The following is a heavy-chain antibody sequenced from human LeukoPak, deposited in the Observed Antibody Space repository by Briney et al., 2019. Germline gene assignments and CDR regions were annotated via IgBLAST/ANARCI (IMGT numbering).Heavy chain of an antibody. V-gene: IGHV4-39*01. J-gene: IGHJ4*02. CDR2: IYYSGST. CDR1: GGSISSSSYY. Sequence: SETLSLTCTVSGGSISSSSYYWGWLRQPPGKGLEWIVSIYYSGSTYYNPSLKSRVTVSVDTSKNQFSLRLTSVTAADTAVYYCARHPYSTSRPAYYFDYWGRGTLVTVSS. D-gene: IGHD6-13*01. CDR3: ARHPYSTSRPAYYFDY.